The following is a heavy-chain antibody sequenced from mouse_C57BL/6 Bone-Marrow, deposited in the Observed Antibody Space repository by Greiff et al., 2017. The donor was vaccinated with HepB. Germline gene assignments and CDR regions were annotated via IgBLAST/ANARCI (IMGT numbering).Heavy chain of an antibody. CDR1: GYTFTDYE. Sequence: QVQLKESGAELVRPGASVTLSCKASGYTFTDYEMHWVKQTPVHGLEWIGAIDPETGGTAYNQKFKGKAILTADKSSSTAYMELRSLTSEDSAVYYCTRSDDGYYRYWFAYWGPGTLVTVSA. V-gene: IGHV1-15*01. CDR3: TRSDDGYYRYWFAY. D-gene: IGHD2-3*01. CDR2: IDPETGGT. J-gene: IGHJ3*01.